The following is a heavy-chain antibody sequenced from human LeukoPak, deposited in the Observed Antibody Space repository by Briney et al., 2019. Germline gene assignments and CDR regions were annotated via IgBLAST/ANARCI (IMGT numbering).Heavy chain of an antibody. Sequence: PGGSLRLSCAASGFIFGSYGMHWVRQAPGKGLEWVAVISYDGSNKYYADSVKGRFTISRDNSKNTLYLQMNSLRAEDTSVYYCAKDRFGLRSGNYYNLGGWGQGTLVTVSS. CDR1: GFIFGSYG. CDR3: AKDRFGLRSGNYYNLGG. D-gene: IGHD3-10*01. CDR2: ISYDGSNK. V-gene: IGHV3-30*18. J-gene: IGHJ4*02.